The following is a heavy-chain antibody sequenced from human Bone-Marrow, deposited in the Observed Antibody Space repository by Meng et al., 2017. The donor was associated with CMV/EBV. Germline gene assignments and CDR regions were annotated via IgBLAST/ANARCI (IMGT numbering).Heavy chain of an antibody. Sequence: GESLKISCAASGFTFSGSAMHWVRQASGKGLEWVGRIRSKANSYATAYAASVKGRFTISRDDSKNTAYLQMNSLKTEDTAVYYCTRLHKFDPWGQGNLVTVSS. CDR3: TRLHKFDP. V-gene: IGHV3-73*01. J-gene: IGHJ5*02. CDR1: GFTFSGSA. CDR2: IRSKANSYAT.